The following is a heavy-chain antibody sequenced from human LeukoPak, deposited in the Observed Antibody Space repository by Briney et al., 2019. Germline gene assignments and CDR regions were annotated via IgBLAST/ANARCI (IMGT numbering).Heavy chain of an antibody. J-gene: IGHJ4*02. Sequence: GGSLRLSCPPSGSTVSNNYLTWVGQAPGKGREWVSIIFAGVGTYYADSVRGRFTISRDNSKNTLYLQMNSLEAEDAAVYYCARGDRGTGQHFDYWGQGTLVTDS. CDR2: IFAGVGT. CDR3: ARGDRGTGQHFDY. D-gene: IGHD1-1*01. CDR1: GSTVSNNY. V-gene: IGHV3-53*01.